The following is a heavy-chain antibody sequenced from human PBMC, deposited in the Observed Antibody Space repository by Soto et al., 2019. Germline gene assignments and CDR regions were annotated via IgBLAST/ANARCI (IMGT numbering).Heavy chain of an antibody. CDR2: ISAYNGNT. J-gene: IGHJ5*02. CDR1: GGTFSSYA. D-gene: IGHD2-21*01. CDR3: ARDGRYRVVVPLDP. V-gene: IGHV1-18*01. Sequence: ASVKVSCKASGGTFSSYAISWVRQAPGQGLEWMGWISAYNGNTNYAQKLQGRVTMTTDTSTSTAYMELRSLRSDDTAVYYCARDGRYRVVVPLDPWGQGTLVTVSS.